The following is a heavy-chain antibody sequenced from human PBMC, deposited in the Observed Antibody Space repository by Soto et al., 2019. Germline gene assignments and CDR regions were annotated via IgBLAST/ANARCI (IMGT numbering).Heavy chain of an antibody. CDR1: GFTFNNYW. CDR3: ASSLLTPFDY. Sequence: PGGSLRLSCAASGFTFNNYWMHWVRQAPGKGLVWVSRINSDGSSTSYADSVKGRFTISRDNAKNTLYLQMNSLRAEDTAVYYCASSLLTPFDYWGQGTLVTVFS. J-gene: IGHJ4*02. CDR2: INSDGSST. D-gene: IGHD7-27*01. V-gene: IGHV3-74*01.